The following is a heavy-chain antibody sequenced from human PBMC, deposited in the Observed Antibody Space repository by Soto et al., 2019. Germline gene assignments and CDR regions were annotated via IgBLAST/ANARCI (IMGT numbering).Heavy chain of an antibody. D-gene: IGHD5-18*01. CDR1: GGTFSSYA. V-gene: IGHV1-69*12. Sequence: QVQLVQSGAEVKKPGSSVKVSCKASGGTFSSYAISWVRQAPGQGLEWMGGIIPIFGTANYAQKFQGRVTSTADEPTSTAYMELSSLRTEDTAVYYCARGIPETAMVTKDYYYYGMDVWGQGTTVTVSS. J-gene: IGHJ6*02. CDR2: IIPIFGTA. CDR3: ARGIPETAMVTKDYYYYGMDV.